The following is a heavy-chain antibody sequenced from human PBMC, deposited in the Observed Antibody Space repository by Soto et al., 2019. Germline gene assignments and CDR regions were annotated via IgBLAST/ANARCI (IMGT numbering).Heavy chain of an antibody. V-gene: IGHV3-23*01. CDR1: GFTFSSYA. Sequence: GGSLRLSCAASGFTFSSYAMSWVRQAPGKGLAWVSAISGSGGSTYYADSVKGRLTISRDNSKNTLYLQMNSLRAEDTAVYYCANPGRGVVGKDGDYWGQGTLVTVSS. D-gene: IGHD2-15*01. CDR3: ANPGRGVVGKDGDY. J-gene: IGHJ4*02. CDR2: ISGSGGST.